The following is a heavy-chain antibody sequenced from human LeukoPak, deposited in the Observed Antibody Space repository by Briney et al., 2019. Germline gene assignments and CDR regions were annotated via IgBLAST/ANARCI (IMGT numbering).Heavy chain of an antibody. D-gene: IGHD2-2*01. CDR2: ISGSGGST. J-gene: IGHJ4*02. CDR3: AKRSTGYYFDS. CDR1: GFTFGSYA. Sequence: GGSLRLSCAASGFTFGSYAMSWVRQAPGKGLEWVSAISGSGGSTYYADSVKGRFTISRDNSKNTLYLQMNSLRAEDTANYYCAKRSTGYYFDSWGQGTLVTVSS. V-gene: IGHV3-23*01.